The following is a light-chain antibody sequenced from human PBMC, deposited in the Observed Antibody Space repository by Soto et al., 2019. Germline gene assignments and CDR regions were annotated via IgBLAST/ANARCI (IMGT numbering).Light chain of an antibody. CDR2: LGS. CDR1: QSLLHSNGYNY. Sequence: DIVMTQSPLSLPVTPGEPASISCRSSQSLLHSNGYNYLDWYLQKPGQSPQLLIYLGSNRASGVPDRVSGSGSGTDFTLKISRVEAEDVGVYYCMQALQTPITFGQGTRLEIK. V-gene: IGKV2-28*01. CDR3: MQALQTPIT. J-gene: IGKJ5*01.